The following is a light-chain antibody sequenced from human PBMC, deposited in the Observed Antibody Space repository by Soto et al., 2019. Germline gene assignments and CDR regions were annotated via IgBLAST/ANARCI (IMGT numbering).Light chain of an antibody. V-gene: IGKV1-39*01. J-gene: IGKJ1*01. CDR2: AAS. Sequence: DIHMTTSPSSLSASVEDRLISVCRASQSISNHLNWYQQKPGKAPKLLIFAASSLQSGVPSRFSGSRSGPDFTLTISSLQPEDFATYYCQQSYSSPPKFGKGTKVDIK. CDR1: QSISNH. CDR3: QQSYSSPPK.